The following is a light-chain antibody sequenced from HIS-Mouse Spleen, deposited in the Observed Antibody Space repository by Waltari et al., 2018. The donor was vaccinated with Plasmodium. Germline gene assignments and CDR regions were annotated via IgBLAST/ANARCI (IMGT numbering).Light chain of an antibody. V-gene: IGLV2-11*01. CDR1: SSDVGGYNY. CDR2: DVS. Sequence: QSALTQPRSVSGSPGQSVTISCTGTSSDVGGYNYVYWYQQHPGKAPKRMFYDVSKRPSGVPYCFSGSKAGNTASLTSSGLQAEDEADYYCCSYAGSYTYVFGTGTKVTVL. CDR3: CSYAGSYTYV. J-gene: IGLJ1*01.